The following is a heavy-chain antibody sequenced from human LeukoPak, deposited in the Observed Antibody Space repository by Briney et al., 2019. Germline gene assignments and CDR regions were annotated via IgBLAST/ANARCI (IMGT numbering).Heavy chain of an antibody. CDR1: GGSISSSNYY. V-gene: IGHV4-61*05. J-gene: IGHJ5*02. Sequence: RTSETLSLTCTVFGGSISSSNYYWDWIRQPPGKGLEWIGYIYYSGSTNYNPSLKSRVTISVDTSKNQFSLKLSSVTAADTAVYYCARSSLWFGELNCFERWGQGTLVTVSS. CDR3: ARSSLWFGELNCFER. D-gene: IGHD3-10*01. CDR2: IYYSGST.